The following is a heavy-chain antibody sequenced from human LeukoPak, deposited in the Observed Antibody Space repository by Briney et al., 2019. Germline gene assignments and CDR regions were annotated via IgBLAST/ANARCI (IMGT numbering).Heavy chain of an antibody. D-gene: IGHD2-15*01. Sequence: GGSLRLSCAASGFTFSSYGMSWVRQAPGKGLEWVASIRCSSSYKYYADSVKGRFTISRDNAKNTLYLQMNSLRAEDTAVYYCARAQYCSGGSCYLGSGMDVWGQGTTVTVSS. CDR3: ARAQYCSGGSCYLGSGMDV. J-gene: IGHJ6*02. CDR1: GFTFSSYG. CDR2: IRCSSSYK. V-gene: IGHV3-21*01.